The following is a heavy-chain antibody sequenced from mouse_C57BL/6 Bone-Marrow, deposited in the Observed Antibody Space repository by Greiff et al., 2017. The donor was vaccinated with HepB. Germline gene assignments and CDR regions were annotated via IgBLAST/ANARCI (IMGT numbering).Heavy chain of an antibody. D-gene: IGHD2-2*01. CDR1: GFTFSDYY. V-gene: IGHV5-12*01. CDR3: ARHDGYDEGAWFAY. Sequence: EVKLMESGGGLVQPGGSLKLSCAASGFTFSDYYMYWVRQTPEKRLEWVAYISNGGGSTYYPDTVKGRFTISRDNAKNPLYLQMSRLKSEDTAMYYCARHDGYDEGAWFAYWGQGTLVTVSA. CDR2: ISNGGGST. J-gene: IGHJ3*01.